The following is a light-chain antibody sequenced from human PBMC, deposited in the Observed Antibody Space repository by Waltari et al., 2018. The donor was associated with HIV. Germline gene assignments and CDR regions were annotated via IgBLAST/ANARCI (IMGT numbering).Light chain of an antibody. Sequence: SNDLTQPPSVSVSPGQTATITCSGDYLGNGYAAWYQQRPGRSPVLVSFQDNRGPSGVPGRCSGSKSGNTATLTIRGAQATDEADYYCQSWDVTAVLFGGGTKLTVL. V-gene: IGLV3-1*01. CDR2: QDN. CDR3: QSWDVTAVL. CDR1: YLGNGY. J-gene: IGLJ2*01.